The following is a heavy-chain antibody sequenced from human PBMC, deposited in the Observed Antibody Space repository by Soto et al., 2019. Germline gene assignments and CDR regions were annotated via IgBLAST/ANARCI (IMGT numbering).Heavy chain of an antibody. CDR1: GGSFSGYY. CDR3: ARAGYCSSTSCYEYYYYYYMDV. J-gene: IGHJ6*03. D-gene: IGHD2-2*01. Sequence: QVQLQQWGAGLLKPSETLSLTCAVYGGSFSGYYWSWIRQPPGKGLEWSGEINHSGSTNYNPSLKSRVTISVDTSKNQYSLKLSSVTAADTAVYYCARAGYCSSTSCYEYYYYYYMDVWGKGTTVTVSS. CDR2: INHSGST. V-gene: IGHV4-34*01.